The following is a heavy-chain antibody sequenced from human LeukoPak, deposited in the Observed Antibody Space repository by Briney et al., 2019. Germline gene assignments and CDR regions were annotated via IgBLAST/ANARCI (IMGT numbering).Heavy chain of an antibody. CDR3: ARDSDLGWAVAVTAPFDY. Sequence: ASVKVSCKASGYTFTSYGISWVRQAPGQGLEWMGWISAYNGNTNYAQKLQGRVTMTTDTSTSTAYMEVRRRRSDDTAVYYCARDSDLGWAVAVTAPFDYWGQGTLVTVSS. J-gene: IGHJ4*02. CDR2: ISAYNGNT. CDR1: GYTFTSYG. V-gene: IGHV1-18*01. D-gene: IGHD6-19*01.